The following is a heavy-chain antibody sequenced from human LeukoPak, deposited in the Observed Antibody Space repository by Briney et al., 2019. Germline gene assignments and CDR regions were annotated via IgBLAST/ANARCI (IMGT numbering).Heavy chain of an antibody. CDR3: ARDCAGGYYDSSGYYYYYYYMDV. Sequence: SETLSLTCTVSGGSISSHYWSWIRQPPGKGLEWIGYIYYSGSTNYNPSLKSRVTISVDTSKNQFSLKLSSVTAADTAVYYCARDCAGGYYDSSGYYYYYYYMDVWGKGTTVTVSS. V-gene: IGHV4-59*11. D-gene: IGHD3-22*01. J-gene: IGHJ6*03. CDR2: IYYSGST. CDR1: GGSISSHY.